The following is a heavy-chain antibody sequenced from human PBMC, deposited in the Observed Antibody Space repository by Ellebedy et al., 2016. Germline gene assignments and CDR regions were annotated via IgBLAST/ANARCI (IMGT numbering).Heavy chain of an antibody. CDR1: GFSFSTFF. J-gene: IGHJ5*02. CDR2: ISAGSDIT. V-gene: IGHV3-21*01. CDR3: ARGVGGTSLNWFDP. Sequence: GGSLRLXCTASGFSFSTFFMSWVRQAPGKGLEWVSTISAGSDITRFADSVKGRFTVSRDNAKNSVYLKMNGLRGEDTALYYGARGVGGTSLNWFDPWGQGTLVTVSS. D-gene: IGHD3-16*01.